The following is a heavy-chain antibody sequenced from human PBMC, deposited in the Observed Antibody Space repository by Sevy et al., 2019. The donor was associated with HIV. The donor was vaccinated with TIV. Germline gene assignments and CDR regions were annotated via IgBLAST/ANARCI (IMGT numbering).Heavy chain of an antibody. D-gene: IGHD3-3*01. CDR3: AKDVGSGYYVFDY. J-gene: IGHJ4*02. CDR2: ISGSGGST. CDR1: GFTFSNYD. V-gene: IGHV3-23*01. Sequence: GGSLRLSCAASGFTFSNYDMSWVRQAPGKGLEWVSTISGSGGSTYYADSVKGRFTISRDNSKNMLYLQMNSLRVEDTAVYYCAKDVGSGYYVFDYWGQGTLVTVSS.